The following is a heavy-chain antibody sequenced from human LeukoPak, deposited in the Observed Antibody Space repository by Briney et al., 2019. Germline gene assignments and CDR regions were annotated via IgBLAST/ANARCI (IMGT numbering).Heavy chain of an antibody. CDR3: AREGVEMTTAYYFDF. Sequence: PSETLSLTCTVSGGSISSYYWTWIRQSPGKGLEWLGYIYYSGSANYNPSLRNRVTISVDTSKSQFSLNLTSVTAADTAIYYCAREGVEMTTAYYFDFWGQGILVTVSS. CDR2: IYYSGSA. V-gene: IGHV4-59*01. D-gene: IGHD2-21*01. CDR1: GGSISSYY. J-gene: IGHJ4*02.